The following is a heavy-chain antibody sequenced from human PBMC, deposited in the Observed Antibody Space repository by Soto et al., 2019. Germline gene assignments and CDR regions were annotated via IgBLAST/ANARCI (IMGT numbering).Heavy chain of an antibody. D-gene: IGHD4-17*01. Sequence: VQLVESGGGLVKPGGSLRLSCAASGFTFSSYNMNWVRQAPGKGLEWVSSISGYGNSIYYADSVRGRFSISRDNARKSLFLQMNSLRAEDIGVYYCASYGDYEDGMGVWGQGTTVTVSS. CDR1: GFTFSSYN. V-gene: IGHV3-21*03. CDR3: ASYGDYEDGMGV. J-gene: IGHJ6*02. CDR2: ISGYGNSI.